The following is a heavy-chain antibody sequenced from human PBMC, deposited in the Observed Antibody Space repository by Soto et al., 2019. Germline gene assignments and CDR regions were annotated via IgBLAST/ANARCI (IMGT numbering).Heavy chain of an antibody. V-gene: IGHV3-49*04. Sequence: GGSLRLSCTASGFTFGDYAMSWVRQAPGKGLEWVGFIRSKAYGGTTEYAASVKGRFTISRDDSKSIAYLQMNSLKTEDTAVYYCTLCSSTSCYGRSCFDPWGQGTLVTVSS. CDR2: IRSKAYGGTT. D-gene: IGHD2-2*01. J-gene: IGHJ5*02. CDR1: GFTFGDYA. CDR3: TLCSSTSCYGRSCFDP.